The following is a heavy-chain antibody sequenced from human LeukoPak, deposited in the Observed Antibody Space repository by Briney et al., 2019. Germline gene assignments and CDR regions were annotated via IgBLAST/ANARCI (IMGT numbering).Heavy chain of an antibody. D-gene: IGHD4/OR15-4a*01. CDR2: ISWSSSTI. V-gene: IGHV3-9*03. CDR3: AKDMRGLGAVAFDI. Sequence: GGSLRLSCAASGFTFDDYAMHWVRQAPGKGLEWVSSISWSSSTIAYADSVRGRFTISRDNAKNSLYLQMNSLRAEDMALYYCAKDMRGLGAVAFDIWGQGTMVTVSS. CDR1: GFTFDDYA. J-gene: IGHJ3*02.